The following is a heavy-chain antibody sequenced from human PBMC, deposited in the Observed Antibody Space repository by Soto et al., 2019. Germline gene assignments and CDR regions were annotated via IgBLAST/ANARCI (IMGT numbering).Heavy chain of an antibody. J-gene: IGHJ4*02. D-gene: IGHD2-15*01. CDR3: AKDSQYCSGGSCYNSPYFDY. Sequence: EVQLLESGGGLVQPGGSLRLSCAASGFTFSSYAMSWVRQAPGKGLEWVSAISGSGGSTYYADSVKGRFTISRDNSKNTLYLQMNSLRAEDTAVYYCAKDSQYCSGGSCYNSPYFDYWGQGTLVTVSS. CDR2: ISGSGGST. CDR1: GFTFSSYA. V-gene: IGHV3-23*01.